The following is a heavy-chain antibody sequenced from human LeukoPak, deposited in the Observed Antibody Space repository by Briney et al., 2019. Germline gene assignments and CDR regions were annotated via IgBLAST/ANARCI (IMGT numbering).Heavy chain of an antibody. CDR1: GFTFSSYT. J-gene: IGHJ4*02. Sequence: GGSLRLSCAASGFTFSSYTMNWVRQPPGKGLEWVSNIGTSSTTIYYADSVKGRFTISRDNPKNSLYLQMNSLRAEDTAVYYCAREVAEGFDYWGQGTLVTVSS. CDR2: IGTSSTTI. CDR3: AREVAEGFDY. V-gene: IGHV3-48*04.